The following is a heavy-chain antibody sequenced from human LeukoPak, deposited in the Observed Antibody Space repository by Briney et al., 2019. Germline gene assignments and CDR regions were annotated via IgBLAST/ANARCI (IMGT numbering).Heavy chain of an antibody. V-gene: IGHV1-46*01. Sequence: ASVKVSCKASGYTFTGYYMHWVRQAPGQGLEWMGIINPSGGSTSYAQKFQGRVTMTRDMSTSTVYMELSSLRSEDTAVYYCARDGGGGYNFGDFDYWGQGTLVTVSS. J-gene: IGHJ4*02. CDR3: ARDGGGGYNFGDFDY. CDR1: GYTFTGYY. CDR2: INPSGGST. D-gene: IGHD5-24*01.